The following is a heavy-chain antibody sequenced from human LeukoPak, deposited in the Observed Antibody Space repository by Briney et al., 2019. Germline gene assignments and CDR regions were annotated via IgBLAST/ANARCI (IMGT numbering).Heavy chain of an antibody. V-gene: IGHV4-4*01. CDR3: ARTGDWSYFDY. CDR1: GGSISSSNW. Sequence: SGTLSLTCAVSGGSISSSNWWTWVRQPPGKGLGWIGEIYHSGSTNYNPSLKSRVTISVDKSKNQFSLKLSSVTAADTAVYCCARTGDWSYFDYWGQGTLVTVSS. CDR2: IYHSGST. J-gene: IGHJ4*02. D-gene: IGHD2-21*02.